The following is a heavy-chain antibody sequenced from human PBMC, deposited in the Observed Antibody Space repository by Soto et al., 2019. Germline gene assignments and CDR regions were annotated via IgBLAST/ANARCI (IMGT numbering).Heavy chain of an antibody. J-gene: IGHJ5*02. Sequence: TLSLTCTVSGGSISSGGYYWSWIRQHPGKGLEWIGYIYYSGSTYYNPSLKGRVTISVDTSKNQFSLKLSSVTAADTAVYYCARMEAADMYNWFDPWGQGTLVTVSS. V-gene: IGHV4-31*03. CDR3: ARMEAADMYNWFDP. D-gene: IGHD2-2*01. CDR2: IYYSGST. CDR1: GGSISSGGYY.